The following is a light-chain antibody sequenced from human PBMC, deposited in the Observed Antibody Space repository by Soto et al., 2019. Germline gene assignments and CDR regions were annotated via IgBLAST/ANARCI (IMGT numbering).Light chain of an antibody. CDR2: DGS. V-gene: IGKV1-5*01. CDR3: QQYNTYST. CDR1: QSIVRW. Sequence: DIQMTQSPSTLSASVGDRVTITCRASQSIVRWLAWYQQKQGKAPRLLIYDGSSLESGVPSRFSGSGSGTEFTRTISSLQPDDFATYYCQQYNTYSTFGQGTKLEIK. J-gene: IGKJ2*01.